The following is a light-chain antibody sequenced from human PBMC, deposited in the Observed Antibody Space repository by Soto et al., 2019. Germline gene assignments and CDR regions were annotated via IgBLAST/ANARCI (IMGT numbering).Light chain of an antibody. CDR2: GAS. CDR1: QSISSNY. Sequence: EIVLTQSPGTLSLSPGEIATLSFRASQSISSNYLAWYQQKPGQAPRLLIYGASSRAPGIPDRFSGSGSGTTFTLTISRLEPEDFAVYYCQRYGRSPPITFGQGTRLEIK. CDR3: QRYGRSPPIT. V-gene: IGKV3-20*01. J-gene: IGKJ5*01.